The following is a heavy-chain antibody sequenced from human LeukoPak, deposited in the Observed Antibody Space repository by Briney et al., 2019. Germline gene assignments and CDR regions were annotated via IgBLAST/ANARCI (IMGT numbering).Heavy chain of an antibody. V-gene: IGHV3-23*01. J-gene: IGHJ4*02. CDR1: GFTFNNYA. D-gene: IGHD2-2*03. CDR2: ISGGGRNT. Sequence: GGSLRLSCTASGFTFNNYAMSWVRQAPGKGLEWVSTISGGGRNTYYADSVKGRFTISRDNSKNTLYLQLNSPRAEDTAVYYCAKGGYCSTSSCRKRFDYWGQGTLVTVSP. CDR3: AKGGYCSTSSCRKRFDY.